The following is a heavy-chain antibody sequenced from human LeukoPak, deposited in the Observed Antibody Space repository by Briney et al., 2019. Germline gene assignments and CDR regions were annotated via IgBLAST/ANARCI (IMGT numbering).Heavy chain of an antibody. CDR1: GFTLSSYA. CDR3: AKGAGYYYDSSGYYPDY. CDR2: ISGGGGVT. V-gene: IGHV3-23*01. J-gene: IGHJ4*02. Sequence: GGSLRLSCAASGFTLSSYAMSWVRQAPGKGLEWVSAISGGGGVTYYAESVAGRFTISRDNSKNTLYLQMNSLRAEDTAVYYCAKGAGYYYDSSGYYPDYWGQGTLVTVSS. D-gene: IGHD3-22*01.